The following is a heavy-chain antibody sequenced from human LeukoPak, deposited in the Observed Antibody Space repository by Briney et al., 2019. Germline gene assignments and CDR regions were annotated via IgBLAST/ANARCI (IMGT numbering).Heavy chain of an antibody. V-gene: IGHV4-34*01. D-gene: IGHD5-18*01. CDR2: ISRGGTT. CDR1: GGSLSFTY. Sequence: SETLSLTCGVSGGSLSFTYWSWIRQPPGKGLEWIGEISRGGTTNYNPSLKSRVIISVDTSKNNFSLNLTSVTAADTAVYFCARGGRAYSPKDWGQGTLVTVSS. CDR3: ARGGRAYSPKD. J-gene: IGHJ4*02.